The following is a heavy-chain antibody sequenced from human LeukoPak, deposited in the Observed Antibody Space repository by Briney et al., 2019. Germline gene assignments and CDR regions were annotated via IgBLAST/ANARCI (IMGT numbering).Heavy chain of an antibody. CDR1: GGSFSGYY. CDR2: INHSGST. V-gene: IGHV4-34*01. J-gene: IGHJ4*02. CDR3: ARRPRNKAAAGTRIFDY. Sequence: SETLSLTCAVYGGSFSGYYWSWIRQPPGKGLEWIGEINHSGSTNYNPSLKSRVTISVDTSKNQFSLKLSSVTAADTAVYYCARRPRNKAAAGTRIFDYWGQGTLVTVSS. D-gene: IGHD6-13*01.